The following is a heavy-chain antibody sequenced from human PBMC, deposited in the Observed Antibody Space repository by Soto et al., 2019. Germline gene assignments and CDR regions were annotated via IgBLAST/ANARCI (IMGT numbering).Heavy chain of an antibody. J-gene: IGHJ4*02. CDR3: ASLNPPTAATFDY. CDR1: GGSFSGYY. Sequence: QVQLQQWSAGLLKPSETLSLTCAVYGGSFSGYYWSWIRQPPGKGLEWIGEINHSGSTNYNPSLKSRVTISVDTSKNQFSLKLSSVTAADTAVYYCASLNPPTAATFDYWGQGTLVTVSS. V-gene: IGHV4-34*01. CDR2: INHSGST. D-gene: IGHD2-2*01.